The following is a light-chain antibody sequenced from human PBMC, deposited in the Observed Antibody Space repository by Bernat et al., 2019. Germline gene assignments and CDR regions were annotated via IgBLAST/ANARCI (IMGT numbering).Light chain of an antibody. CDR1: QVSGTY. V-gene: IGKV1-9*01. CDR3: QQLDRFPIT. CDR2: GAS. J-gene: IGKJ5*01. Sequence: DVQLTQPPSFLSASVGDRVDITCRASQVSGTYLAWYQKKPVKAPKLLIYGASTLQTGVPSRFIGSGSGTEFTLTIASLQPEDGATYFCQQLDRFPITFGQGTQLEIK.